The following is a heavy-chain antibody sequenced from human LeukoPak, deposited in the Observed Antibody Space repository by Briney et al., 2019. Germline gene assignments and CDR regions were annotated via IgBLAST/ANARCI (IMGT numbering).Heavy chain of an antibody. J-gene: IGHJ4*02. Sequence: ASVKVSCKASGYTFTSYGISWMRQAPGQGLEWMGWISAYNGNTNYAQKLQGRVTMTTDTSTSTAYMELRSLRSDDTAVYYCARDRGWGNYYDSSGYYLSGPSYWGQGTLVTVSS. CDR2: ISAYNGNT. CDR1: GYTFTSYG. V-gene: IGHV1-18*01. CDR3: ARDRGWGNYYDSSGYYLSGPSY. D-gene: IGHD3-22*01.